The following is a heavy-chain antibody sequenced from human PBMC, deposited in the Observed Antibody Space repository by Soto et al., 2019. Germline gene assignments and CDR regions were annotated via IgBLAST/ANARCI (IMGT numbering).Heavy chain of an antibody. V-gene: IGHV3-33*01. CDR2: VWYDGTDK. CDR1: GFPFSTYA. J-gene: IGHJ4*02. CDR3: ARTDCSSSDCPRDLVGAVTMDY. D-gene: IGHD2-2*01. Sequence: GGSLRLSCAASGFPFSTYAMHWVRQAPGKGLEWVAVVWYDGTDKNYADSVKGRFTISRDNPKSALYLQMDHLRVEDTGVYHCARTDCSSSDCPRDLVGAVTMDYWGQGTPVTVYS.